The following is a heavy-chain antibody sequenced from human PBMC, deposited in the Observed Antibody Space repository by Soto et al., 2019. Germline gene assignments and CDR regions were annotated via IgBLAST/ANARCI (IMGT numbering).Heavy chain of an antibody. CDR3: TRVAGYGSGSRHFDN. J-gene: IGHJ4*02. CDR1: GYAFMSYG. CDR2: TVAGSGNR. D-gene: IGHD3-10*01. V-gene: IGHV1-18*01. Sequence: QVQLMQSGAEVTKPGASVTLSCKTSGYAFMSYGLSWVRLAPGHGLEWMGWTVAGSGNRIYAQKFQDRINMNIDTSTNTGYMELRRLRSDDSALYFCTRVAGYGSGSRHFDNWGQGTLVTVSS.